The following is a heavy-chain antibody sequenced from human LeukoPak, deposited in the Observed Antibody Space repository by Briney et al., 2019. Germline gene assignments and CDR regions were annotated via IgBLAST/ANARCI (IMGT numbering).Heavy chain of an antibody. CDR3: ARDLGGGFIGFDY. D-gene: IGHD3-10*01. CDR1: GFTFSSYE. J-gene: IGHJ4*02. V-gene: IGHV3-48*03. CDR2: ISSSGSTI. Sequence: GGSLRLSCAASGFTFSSYEMNWVRQAPGKGLEWVSYISSSGSTIYYADSVKGRFTISRDNAKNSLYLQMNSLRAEDTAVYYCARDLGGGFIGFDYWGQGTLVTVSS.